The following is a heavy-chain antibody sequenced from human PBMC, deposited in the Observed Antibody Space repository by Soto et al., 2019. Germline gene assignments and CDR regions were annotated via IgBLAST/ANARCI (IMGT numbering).Heavy chain of an antibody. CDR2: ISYDRSDE. J-gene: IGHJ4*02. CDR3: AKASTQAPHYFDH. CDR1: GFTFSISG. V-gene: IGHV3-30*18. Sequence: QVQLVESGGGVVQPGRSLRLSCAASGFTFSISGMHWVRQAPGKGLEWVTLISYDRSDEYYADSVKGRFTISRDNSKNTLFLQTNSLTADDTAVYYCAKASTQAPHYFDHWGQGTLVTVSS.